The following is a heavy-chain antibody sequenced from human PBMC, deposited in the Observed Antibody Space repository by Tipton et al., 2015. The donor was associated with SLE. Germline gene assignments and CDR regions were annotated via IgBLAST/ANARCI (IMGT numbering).Heavy chain of an antibody. CDR3: ARDPYCTGGVCGGY. J-gene: IGHJ4*02. Sequence: QSGAEVKKPGASVKVSCKASGYTFTSYDINWVRQATGQGLEWMGWMNPNSGNTGYAQKFQGRVTMTRNTSISTAYMELSSLRSEDTAVYYCARDPYCTGGVCGGYWGQGTLVTVSS. CDR1: GYTFTSYD. D-gene: IGHD2-8*02. V-gene: IGHV1-8*01. CDR2: MNPNSGNT.